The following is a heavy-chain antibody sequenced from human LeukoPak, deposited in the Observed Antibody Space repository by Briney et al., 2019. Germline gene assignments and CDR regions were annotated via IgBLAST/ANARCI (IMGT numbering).Heavy chain of an antibody. D-gene: IGHD3-3*01. Sequence: PGGSLRLSCAASGFTFSSYSMNWVRQAPGKGLEWVSSISSSSSYIYYADSVKGRFTISRDNAKNSLYLQMNSLRAEDTAVYYCARDRKEWGYYYMDVWGKGTTVTVSS. V-gene: IGHV3-21*01. CDR1: GFTFSSYS. CDR3: ARDRKEWGYYYMDV. CDR2: ISSSSSYI. J-gene: IGHJ6*03.